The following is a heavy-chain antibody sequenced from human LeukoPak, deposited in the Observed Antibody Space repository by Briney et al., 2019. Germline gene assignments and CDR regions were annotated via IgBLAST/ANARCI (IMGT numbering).Heavy chain of an antibody. CDR3: ASCSSTSCYDDGFQH. CDR2: ISAYNGNT. Sequence: ASVKVSCKASGYTFTTYYIHWVRQAPGQGLEWMGWISAYNGNTNYAQKLQGRVTMTTDTSTSTAYMELRSLRSDDTAVYYCASCSSTSCYDDGFQHWGQGTLVTVSS. CDR1: GYTFTTYY. V-gene: IGHV1-18*04. D-gene: IGHD2-2*01. J-gene: IGHJ1*01.